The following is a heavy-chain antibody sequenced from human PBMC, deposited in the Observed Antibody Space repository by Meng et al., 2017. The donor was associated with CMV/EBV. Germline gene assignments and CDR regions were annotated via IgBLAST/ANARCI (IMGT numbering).Heavy chain of an antibody. J-gene: IGHJ3*02. CDR3: ERSSGWYAFDM. Sequence: GESLKISCAVSGLTVSSNYMRWVRQAPGKGLEWVSVIYSGGTTGYADSVRGRFTISRDKSKNTLYLQMNSLRVEDTAVYYCERSSGWYAFDMWGQGTMVTVSS. V-gene: IGHV3-53*01. CDR2: IYSGGTT. D-gene: IGHD6-19*01. CDR1: GLTVSSNY.